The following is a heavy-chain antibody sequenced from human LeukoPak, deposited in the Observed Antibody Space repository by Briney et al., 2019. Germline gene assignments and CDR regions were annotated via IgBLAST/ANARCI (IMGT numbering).Heavy chain of an antibody. Sequence: SVTVSCTASGFTSTNFAVQWVRQARGQRLEWIGWIIVGSGATKCAQDFQERVTITRDLSTSTLYMELRSLTSEDTAVYYCAADLSNPRMGASYLDSWGQGTLVTVSS. CDR3: AADLSNPRMGASYLDS. CDR1: GFTSTNFA. CDR2: IIVGSGAT. V-gene: IGHV1-58*01. D-gene: IGHD3-16*01. J-gene: IGHJ4*02.